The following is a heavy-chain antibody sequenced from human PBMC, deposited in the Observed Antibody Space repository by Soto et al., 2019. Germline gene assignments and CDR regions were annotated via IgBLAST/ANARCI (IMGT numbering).Heavy chain of an antibody. D-gene: IGHD1-26*01. Sequence: GGSLRLSCGGSGFTFSLYSVNWVRQAPGKGLEWVSYISGGGSTIYYADSVKGRFTISRDNGKKSLSLQMNSLRDEDTAVYYCARDGSQSGNDMDVWGQGTTVTVS. J-gene: IGHJ6*02. V-gene: IGHV3-48*02. CDR2: ISGGGSTI. CDR1: GFTFSLYS. CDR3: ARDGSQSGNDMDV.